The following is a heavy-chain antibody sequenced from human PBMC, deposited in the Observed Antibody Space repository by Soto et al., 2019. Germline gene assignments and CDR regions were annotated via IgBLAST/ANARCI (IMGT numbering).Heavy chain of an antibody. J-gene: IGHJ4*02. CDR1: GFIFDDFA. D-gene: IGHD3-3*01. CDR3: TKVGGLYDFLSGPLHFDL. V-gene: IGHV3-9*01. CDR2: ISWNSDSI. Sequence: EAQLVESGGGLVQPGRSLSLSCAGSGFIFDDFAIHWVRQAPGKGLEWVSGISWNSDSIGYADSVKGRFTISRDNAKNSLYLQMNSLRVEDTALYYCTKVGGLYDFLSGPLHFDLWGQGTLVTVSS.